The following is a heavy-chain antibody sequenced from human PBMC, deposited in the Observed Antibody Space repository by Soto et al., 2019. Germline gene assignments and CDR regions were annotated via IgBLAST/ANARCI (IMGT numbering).Heavy chain of an antibody. CDR3: ARLSAALDY. CDR2: IYPGDSDT. CDR1: GYSFTNYW. Sequence: PGESMKISCNGAGYSFTNYWICWVRQMPGKGLEWMGIIYPGDSDTRYSPSFQGQVTISADKSISTAYLQWSSLKASDTAMYYCARLSAALDYWGKGTLVSVSS. V-gene: IGHV5-51*01. J-gene: IGHJ4*02.